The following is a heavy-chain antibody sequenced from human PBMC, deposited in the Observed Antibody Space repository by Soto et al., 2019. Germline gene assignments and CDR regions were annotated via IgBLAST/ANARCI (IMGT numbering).Heavy chain of an antibody. CDR1: GYTFTSYG. D-gene: IGHD3-16*01. CDR3: ARMGDDPDYYCGMDV. CDR2: INGYNGNT. V-gene: IGHV1-18*01. J-gene: IGHJ6*02. Sequence: QVQLVQSGAEVKKPGASVKVSCKASGYTFTSYGISWVRQAPGQGLEWMGWINGYNGNTNHAQKLQGRVTMSTDTSTSTAYMELRSLRSDDSAVYYCARMGDDPDYYCGMDVWGQGTTVTVSS.